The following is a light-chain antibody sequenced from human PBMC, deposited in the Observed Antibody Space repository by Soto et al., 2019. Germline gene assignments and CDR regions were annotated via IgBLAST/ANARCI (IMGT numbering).Light chain of an antibody. CDR3: QQRSNWIT. J-gene: IGKJ5*01. V-gene: IGKV3-11*01. Sequence: EIVLTQSPATLYLSPGERATLSWWASQSVSSNLAWYQQKPGQAPRLLIYDASNRVTGIPVRFIGIGSGTDFTLTISSIEPEDFAVYYCQQRSNWITFGQGTRLEIK. CDR2: DAS. CDR1: QSVSSN.